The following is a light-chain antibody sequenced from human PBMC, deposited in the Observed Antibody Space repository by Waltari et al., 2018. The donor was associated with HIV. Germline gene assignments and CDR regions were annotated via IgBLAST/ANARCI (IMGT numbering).Light chain of an antibody. V-gene: IGKV1-5*03. Sequence: EIQMTLSPSTLSAFVGDRVTITCRASQSIKTWLAWYQQKPGKAPKLLIYKASTLESGVPSRFSGSGSGTEFTLTISSLQPDDFASYYCQQYNPYPWTFGQGTKVEIK. J-gene: IGKJ1*01. CDR1: QSIKTW. CDR2: KAS. CDR3: QQYNPYPWT.